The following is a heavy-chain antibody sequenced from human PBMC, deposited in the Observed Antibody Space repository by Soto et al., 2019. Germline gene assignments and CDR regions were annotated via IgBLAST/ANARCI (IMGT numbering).Heavy chain of an antibody. CDR1: GGTFSSHA. D-gene: IGHD6-19*01. CDR2: IIPIFGTA. CDR3: ASRRSSGWGRYFAY. Sequence: SVKVSCKASGGTFSSHAVSWVRQAPGQGPEGMGRIIPIFGTAEYAQRIQGRVTIIADESTSTAYKELSSLRSEDTAVYDCASRRSSGWGRYFAYWGQGTLVTVSS. V-gene: IGHV1-69*13. J-gene: IGHJ4*02.